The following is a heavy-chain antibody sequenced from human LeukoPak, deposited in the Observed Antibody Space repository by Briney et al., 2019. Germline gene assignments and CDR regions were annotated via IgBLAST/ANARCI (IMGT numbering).Heavy chain of an antibody. Sequence: ASVKVSCKASGYTFTSYDINWVRQATGQGLEWMGWMNPNSGNTGYAQKFQGRVTMTRNTSISTAYMELSSLRSEDTAVYYCAREYRDYYDSSGYYSPDYWGQGTLVTVSS. V-gene: IGHV1-8*01. CDR3: AREYRDYYDSSGYYSPDY. J-gene: IGHJ4*02. CDR1: GYTFTSYD. CDR2: MNPNSGNT. D-gene: IGHD3-22*01.